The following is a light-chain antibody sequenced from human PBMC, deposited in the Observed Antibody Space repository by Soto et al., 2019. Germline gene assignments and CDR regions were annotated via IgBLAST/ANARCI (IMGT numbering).Light chain of an antibody. CDR3: SSYTSSSTPRV. CDR1: SSDVGGYNY. J-gene: IGLJ3*02. V-gene: IGLV2-14*01. Sequence: QSALTQPASVSGSPGQSITISCTGTSSDVGGYNYVSWYQQHPGKAPKLMIYDVSNRPSGVSNRFSGSKSGNTASLIISGLQAEDEADYYCSSYTSSSTPRVFGGGTQLTVL. CDR2: DVS.